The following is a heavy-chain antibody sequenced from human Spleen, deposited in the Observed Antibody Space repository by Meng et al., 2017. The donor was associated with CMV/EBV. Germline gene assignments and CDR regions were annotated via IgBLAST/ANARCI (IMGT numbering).Heavy chain of an antibody. V-gene: IGHV4-38-2*02. J-gene: IGHJ4*02. CDR2: IYQSGST. CDR1: GHSISSVYY. Sequence: SETLSLTCTVSGHSISSVYYWGWIRQPPGKGPEWIGSIYQSGSTYYNPSLRSRVTISVDTSKNQFSLKLSSVTAADTAVYYCARGPGYSGYGDYWGQGTLVTVSS. D-gene: IGHD5-12*01. CDR3: ARGPGYSGYGDY.